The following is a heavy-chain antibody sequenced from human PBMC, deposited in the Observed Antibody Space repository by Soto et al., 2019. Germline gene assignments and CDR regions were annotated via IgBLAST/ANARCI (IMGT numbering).Heavy chain of an antibody. Sequence: EVQLLESGGGLVQPGGSLRLSCAASGFTFNSFAMSWVRQAPGKGLGWVSGISGGGVNTYYADSVKGRFTISRDNSKNTLYLQMNSLRAEDTAVYYCAKAPDKYSGSYHYYGMDVWGQGTTVTVSS. D-gene: IGHD1-26*01. CDR1: GFTFNSFA. CDR3: AKAPDKYSGSYHYYGMDV. V-gene: IGHV3-23*01. CDR2: ISGGGVNT. J-gene: IGHJ6*02.